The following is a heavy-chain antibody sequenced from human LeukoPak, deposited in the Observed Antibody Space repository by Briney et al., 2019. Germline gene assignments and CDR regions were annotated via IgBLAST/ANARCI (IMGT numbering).Heavy chain of an antibody. D-gene: IGHD6-13*01. Sequence: PGGSLRLSCAASGFIFTSSWMSWVRQAPGKGLEWVANIKHDGSAKYYVDSVKGRFTTSRDNARDSVSLQMESLRAEDTAVYYCAREGNSWYYDSWGQGTLVTVSS. CDR2: IKHDGSAK. CDR3: AREGNSWYYDS. J-gene: IGHJ4*02. V-gene: IGHV3-7*01. CDR1: GFIFTSSW.